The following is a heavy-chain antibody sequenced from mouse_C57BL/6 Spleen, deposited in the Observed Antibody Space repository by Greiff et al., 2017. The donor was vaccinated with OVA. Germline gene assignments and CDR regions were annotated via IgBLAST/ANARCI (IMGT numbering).Heavy chain of an antibody. J-gene: IGHJ2*01. CDR3: VSGDYYGSSSFDY. D-gene: IGHD1-1*01. V-gene: IGHV10-1*01. Sequence: EVKLVESGGGLVQPKGSLKLSCAASGFSFNTYAMNWVRQAPGKGLEWVARIRSKSNNYATYYADSVKDRFTISRDDSESMLYLQMNNLKTEDTAMYYCVSGDYYGSSSFDYWGQGTTLTVSS. CDR1: GFSFNTYA. CDR2: IRSKSNNYAT.